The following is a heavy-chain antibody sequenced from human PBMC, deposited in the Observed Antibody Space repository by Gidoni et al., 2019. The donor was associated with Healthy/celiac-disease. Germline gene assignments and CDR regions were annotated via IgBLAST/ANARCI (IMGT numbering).Heavy chain of an antibody. CDR2: ISGSGGST. CDR1: GLPFSRYA. Sequence: EVQLLESGGGLVQPGGSLRLSCAASGLPFSRYAMSWVRQAPGNGLEWVSAISGSGGSTDYADSVKGRFTTSRDNSKNTLYRQMNRLRAEDTAVDYCAKGNSGRIRPTLDAFDIWGQGTMVTVSS. J-gene: IGHJ3*02. CDR3: AKGNSGRIRPTLDAFDI. V-gene: IGHV3-23*01. D-gene: IGHD1-26*01.